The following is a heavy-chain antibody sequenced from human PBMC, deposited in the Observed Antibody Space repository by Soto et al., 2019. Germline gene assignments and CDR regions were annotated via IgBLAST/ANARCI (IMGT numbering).Heavy chain of an antibody. J-gene: IGHJ6*02. CDR3: ARERGGAPYSSSWYPNYYYYGMDV. CDR1: GYSFTSYW. CDR2: IDPSDSYT. D-gene: IGHD6-13*01. V-gene: IGHV5-10-1*01. Sequence: GESLKISCKGSGYSFTSYWISWVRKMPGKGLEWMGRIDPSDSYTNYSPSFQGHVTISADKSISTAYLQWSSLKASDTAMYYCARERGGAPYSSSWYPNYYYYGMDVWGQGTTVTVS.